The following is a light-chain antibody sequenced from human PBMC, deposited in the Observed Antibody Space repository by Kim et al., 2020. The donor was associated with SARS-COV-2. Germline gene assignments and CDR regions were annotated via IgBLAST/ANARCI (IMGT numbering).Light chain of an antibody. Sequence: VPRGQTASTTCAGDKWGDKYVCWQQQQPGPPPLLAIQQDSQRSAVIPERSSGTTSGTTALLSSSGKQAKDAADYYWQGCDSSCWVFGGGTQLTVL. V-gene: IGLV3-1*01. CDR2: QDS. J-gene: IGLJ3*02. CDR3: QGCDSSCWV. CDR1: KWGDKY.